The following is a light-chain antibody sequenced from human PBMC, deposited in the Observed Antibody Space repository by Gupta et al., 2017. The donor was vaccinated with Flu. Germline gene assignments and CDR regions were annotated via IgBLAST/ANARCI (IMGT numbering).Light chain of an antibody. CDR2: EVT. J-gene: IGLJ1*01. V-gene: IGLV2-14*01. CDR3: NSYTTNSTRV. Sequence: QSALTQPASVSGTPGQSITISCTGTRNDIGSFNYVSWYQQHPGKAPRLIIFEVTGRPSAVSGRVSAYKSGNAASLTISGLQSEDEADYFCNSYTTNSTRVFGSGTTVTVL. CDR1: RNDIGSFNY.